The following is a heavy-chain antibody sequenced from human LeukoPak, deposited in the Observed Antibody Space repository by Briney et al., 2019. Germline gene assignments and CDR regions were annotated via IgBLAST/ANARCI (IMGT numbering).Heavy chain of an antibody. Sequence: SETLSLTCAVSGGSISSSNYCWGWIRQPPGQGLEWIGSIYYSGNTYYNPSLKSRVTISVDTSKNQFSLKLSSVTATDTAVYYCARRRAGRDWFDPWGQGTLVTVS. CDR3: ARRRAGRDWFDP. D-gene: IGHD6-19*01. CDR1: GGSISSSNYC. V-gene: IGHV4-39*01. CDR2: IYYSGNT. J-gene: IGHJ5*02.